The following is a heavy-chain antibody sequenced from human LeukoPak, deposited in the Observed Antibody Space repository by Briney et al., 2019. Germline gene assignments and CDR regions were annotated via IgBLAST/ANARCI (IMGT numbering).Heavy chain of an antibody. D-gene: IGHD3-22*01. CDR3: ATEWIDSSGYYQSGGDAFDI. CDR2: IYRGGST. Sequence: GGSLRLSCAASGFTVSSNYMSWVRQAPGRGLEWVSVIYRGGSTYYADSVKGRFTISRDNSKNTLYLQMNSLRAEDTAVYYCATEWIDSSGYYQSGGDAFDIWDQGTMVTVSS. V-gene: IGHV3-53*01. CDR1: GFTVSSNY. J-gene: IGHJ3*02.